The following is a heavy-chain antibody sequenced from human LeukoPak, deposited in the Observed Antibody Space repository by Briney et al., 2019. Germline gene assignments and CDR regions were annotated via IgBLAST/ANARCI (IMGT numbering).Heavy chain of an antibody. D-gene: IGHD1-14*01. J-gene: IGHJ3*01. V-gene: IGHV1-2*02. CDR1: GYDFTVYY. Sequence: ASVKVSCKGSGYDFTVYYIHWVRQAPAPGLESMGWMDPKIGDTVYAPKFQGRVRMPSDMSITTAYIELSSLPFADSAMYYCATKGGIKPNTLAMWGHGTMVPVSS. CDR3: ATKGGIKPNTLAM. CDR2: MDPKIGDT.